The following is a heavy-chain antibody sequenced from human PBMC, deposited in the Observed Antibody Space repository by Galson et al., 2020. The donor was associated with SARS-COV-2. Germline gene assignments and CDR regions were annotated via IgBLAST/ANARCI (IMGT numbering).Heavy chain of an antibody. J-gene: IGHJ6*02. CDR2: IYYSGST. CDR3: ASPRVNIAAAANYYGMDV. CDR1: GGSISSSSYY. V-gene: IGHV4-39*01. D-gene: IGHD6-13*01. Sequence: SETLSLTCTVSGGSISSSSYYWGWIRQPPGKGLEWIGSIYYSGSTYYNPSLKSRVTISVDTSKNQFSLKLSSVTAADTAVYYCASPRVNIAAAANYYGMDVWGQGTTVTVSS.